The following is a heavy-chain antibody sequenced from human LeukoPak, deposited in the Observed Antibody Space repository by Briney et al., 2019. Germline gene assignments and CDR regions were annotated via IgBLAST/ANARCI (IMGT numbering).Heavy chain of an antibody. D-gene: IGHD3-10*01. CDR2: INPNSGGT. Sequence: ASVKVSCKASGYTFTGYYMHWVRQAPGQGLEWMGWINPNSGGTNYAQKFQGRVTMTEDTSTDTAYMELSSLRSEDTAVYYCATDGSGSYYKWGQGTLVTVPS. V-gene: IGHV1-2*02. J-gene: IGHJ4*02. CDR1: GYTFTGYY. CDR3: ATDGSGSYYK.